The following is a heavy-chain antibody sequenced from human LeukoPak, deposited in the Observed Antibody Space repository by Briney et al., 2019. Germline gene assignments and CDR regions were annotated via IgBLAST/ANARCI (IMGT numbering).Heavy chain of an antibody. CDR1: GFTFGSYW. CDR2: MKHDGIEK. V-gene: IGHV3-7*05. Sequence: GGSLRLSCAASGFTFGSYWMTWVRQAPGKGLEWVANMKHDGIEKYYVDSVKGRFTISRDNTKNSLYLQMNNLRAEDTAVYFCAREGREGYNYPALDFWGQGILVTVPS. CDR3: AREGREGYNYPALDF. D-gene: IGHD5-24*01. J-gene: IGHJ4*02.